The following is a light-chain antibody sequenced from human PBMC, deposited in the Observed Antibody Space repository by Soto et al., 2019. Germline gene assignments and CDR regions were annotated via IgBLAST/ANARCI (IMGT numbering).Light chain of an antibody. J-gene: IGKJ5*01. CDR1: QSVTTY. V-gene: IGKV3-11*01. Sequence: EIVLTQSPATLSLSPGDEATLSCRASQSVTTYLAWYQQKPGQAPRLLIHSASTRAPGIPARFSGSGSATDYTLTISSLEPEDCAVYYCQQRTTWPPVTFGQGTRPEI. CDR2: SAS. CDR3: QQRTTWPPVT.